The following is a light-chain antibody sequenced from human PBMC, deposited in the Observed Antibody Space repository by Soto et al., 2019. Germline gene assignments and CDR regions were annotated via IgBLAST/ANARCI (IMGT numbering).Light chain of an antibody. CDR3: SSYAGSNNVV. CDR2: EVN. CDR1: SSDVGGYNY. J-gene: IGLJ2*01. Sequence: QSALTQPPSASGSPGQSVTISCTGTSSDVGGYNYVSWYQQHQGKAPKLMIYEVNKRPSGVPDRFSGSKSGNTASLTVSGLQAEDEADYCCSSYAGSNNVVFCGGTKGTVL. V-gene: IGLV2-8*01.